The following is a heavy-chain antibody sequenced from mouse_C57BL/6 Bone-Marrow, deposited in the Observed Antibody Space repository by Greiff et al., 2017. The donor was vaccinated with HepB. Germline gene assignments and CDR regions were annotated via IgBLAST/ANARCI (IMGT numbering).Heavy chain of an antibody. CDR1: GYTFTSYD. CDR2: IYPRDGST. D-gene: IGHD1-1*01. CDR3: ARLRYDGSSYVPFAY. V-gene: IGHV1-85*01. J-gene: IGHJ3*01. Sequence: VQLQQSGPELVKPGASVKLSCKASGYTFTSYDINGVKQRPGQGLEWIGWIYPRDGSTKYNEKLKGKATLTVDTSSITAYMELHSLTSEDSAVYFCARLRYDGSSYVPFAYWGQGTLVTVSA.